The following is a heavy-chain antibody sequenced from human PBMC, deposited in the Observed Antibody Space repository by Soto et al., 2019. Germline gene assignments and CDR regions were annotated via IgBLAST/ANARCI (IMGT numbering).Heavy chain of an antibody. CDR1: GFAFTTAW. V-gene: IGHV3-15*01. J-gene: IGHJ4*02. CDR2: IQSKTDGGTT. CDR3: KTDGSKKWYHVPSTDY. D-gene: IGHD2-15*01. Sequence: GGSLRLSCAASGFAFTTAWMSWVRQAPGKGLEWVGRIQSKTDGGTTDYAAPVKGRFTISRDDSKNTLYLQMNSLKTEDTAVYYCKTDGSKKWYHVPSTDYWGQGTLVTVSS.